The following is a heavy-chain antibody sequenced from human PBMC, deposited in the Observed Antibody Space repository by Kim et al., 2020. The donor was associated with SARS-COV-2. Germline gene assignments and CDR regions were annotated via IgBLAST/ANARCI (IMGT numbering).Heavy chain of an antibody. J-gene: IGHJ3*02. Sequence: SETLSLTCTVSGGSISSSSYYWGWIRQPPGKGLEWIGSIYYSGSTYYNPSLKSRVTISVDTSKNQFSLKLSSVTAADTAVYYCVRNVDTAMVDAFDIWGQGTMVTVSS. CDR3: VRNVDTAMVDAFDI. D-gene: IGHD5-18*01. CDR2: IYYSGST. V-gene: IGHV4-39*07. CDR1: GGSISSSSYY.